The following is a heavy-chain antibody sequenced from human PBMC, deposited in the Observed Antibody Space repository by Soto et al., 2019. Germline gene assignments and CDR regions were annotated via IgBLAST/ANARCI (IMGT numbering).Heavy chain of an antibody. CDR1: GGTFRTYT. CDR2: IIPILDVA. V-gene: IGHV1-69*02. CDR3: ARSHQDDIGVAGPKDLWFDH. D-gene: IGHD6-19*01. J-gene: IGHJ5*02. Sequence: QVQLVQSGAEVKRPGSSVKVSCQTSGGTFRTYTINWVRQAPGHGIEWMGRIIPILDVANYAQKIQGRVTITEDKPKHSAHKELRKQKSEDPSVYHRARSHQDDIGVAGPKDLWFDHWGQGTLVTVSS.